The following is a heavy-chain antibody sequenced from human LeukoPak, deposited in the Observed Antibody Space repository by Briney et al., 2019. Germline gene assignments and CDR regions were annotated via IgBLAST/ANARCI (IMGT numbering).Heavy chain of an antibody. CDR2: IYYSGST. Sequence: SETLSLTCTVSGASISSYYWSWIRQPPGKGLEWIGYIYYSGSTNYNPSLKSRLTISVDTSKNQFSLKLSSVTAADTAVYYCARDWYSSGWYDYWGQGTLVTVSS. J-gene: IGHJ4*02. V-gene: IGHV4-59*01. D-gene: IGHD6-19*01. CDR3: ARDWYSSGWYDY. CDR1: GASISSYY.